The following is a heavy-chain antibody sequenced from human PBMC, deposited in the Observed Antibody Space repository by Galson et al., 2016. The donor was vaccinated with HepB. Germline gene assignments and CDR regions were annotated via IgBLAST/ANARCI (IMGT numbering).Heavy chain of an antibody. CDR1: GISFDSHG. CDR2: VWADGGNK. CDR3: ARDGRRGYDMDV. V-gene: IGHV3-33*07. J-gene: IGHJ6*02. Sequence: SLRLSCAASGISFDSHGMYWVRQAPGKGLEWVAVVWADGGNKYYADFVQDRFTISRDNAKNSLYLQMNSLRDEDTAVYYCARDGRRGYDMDVWGQGTTVTVSS.